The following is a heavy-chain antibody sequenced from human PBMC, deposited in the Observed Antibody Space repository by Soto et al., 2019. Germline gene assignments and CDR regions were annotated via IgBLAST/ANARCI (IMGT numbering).Heavy chain of an antibody. J-gene: IGHJ3*01. D-gene: IGHD2-2*01. V-gene: IGHV4-59*03. CDR3: VSSRSAIYGDALDV. Sequence: XETRSLPCSVAGGSISSYFRNWLRQPPGKGLEWIGYIYDDGTTDYNPSLKSRVTILLDMSKNQFSLKLSSVTAADTAVYYCVSSRSAIYGDALDVWGQGSMVTVSS. CDR2: IYDDGTT. CDR1: GGSISSYF.